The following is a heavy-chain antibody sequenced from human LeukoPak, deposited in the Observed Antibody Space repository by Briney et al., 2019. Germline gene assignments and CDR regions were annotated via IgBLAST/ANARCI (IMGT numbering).Heavy chain of an antibody. J-gene: IGHJ4*02. CDR2: IIPIFGTA. V-gene: IGHV1-69*13. CDR3: ASAAEYCSSTSCYFDY. D-gene: IGHD2-2*01. Sequence: ASVKVSCKASGGTFSSYAISWVRQAPGQGLEWMGGIIPIFGTANYAQKFQGRVTITADESTSTAYMELSSLRSEDTAVYYCASAAEYCSSTSCYFDYWGQGTLVTVSS. CDR1: GGTFSSYA.